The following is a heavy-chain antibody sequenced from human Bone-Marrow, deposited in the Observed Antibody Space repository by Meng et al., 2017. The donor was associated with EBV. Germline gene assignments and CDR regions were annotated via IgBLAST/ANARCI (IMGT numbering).Heavy chain of an antibody. V-gene: IGHV4-34*02. Sequence: HVQLRQWGAVLLKPSATPSLSCAVYGGSFSGYYWSWIRQPPGKGLEWIGEINHSGSTNYNPSLKSRVTISVDTSKNQFSLKLSSVTAADTAVYYCARGGRSSSWYIGYWGQGTLVTVSS. CDR2: INHSGST. D-gene: IGHD6-13*01. J-gene: IGHJ4*02. CDR3: ARGGRSSSWYIGY. CDR1: GGSFSGYY.